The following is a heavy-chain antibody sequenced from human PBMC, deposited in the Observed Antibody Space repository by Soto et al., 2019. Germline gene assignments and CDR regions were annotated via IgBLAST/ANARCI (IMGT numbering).Heavy chain of an antibody. CDR2: TKQDESEK. Sequence: EVQLVESGGGLVQPGGSLRLSCATSGFTFGDYWMSWVRQAPGKRLEWVANTKQDESEKYYVGSVRGRFTISRDNAKNSLYLQMNSLRAEDTAVSLCVREGDSGFFSWGQGTLVTVSS. V-gene: IGHV3-7*01. CDR3: VREGDSGFFS. D-gene: IGHD6-25*01. J-gene: IGHJ5*02. CDR1: GFTFGDYW.